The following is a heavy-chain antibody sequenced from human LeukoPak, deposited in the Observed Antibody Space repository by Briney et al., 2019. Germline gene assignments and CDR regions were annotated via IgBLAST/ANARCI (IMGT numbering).Heavy chain of an antibody. CDR1: GGSISSYY. CDR2: IYYSGST. D-gene: IGHD1-26*01. J-gene: IGHJ4*02. V-gene: IGHV4-59*01. CDR3: ARDFLRGSYGVEY. Sequence: PSETLSLTCTVSGGSISSYYWSWIRQPPGKGLEWFGYIYYSGSTNYNPSLKSRVTISVDTSKNQFSLKLSSVTAADTAVYYCARDFLRGSYGVEYWGQGTLVTVSS.